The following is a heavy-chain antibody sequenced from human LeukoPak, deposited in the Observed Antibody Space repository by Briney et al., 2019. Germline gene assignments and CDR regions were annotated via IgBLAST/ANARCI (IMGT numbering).Heavy chain of an antibody. V-gene: IGHV4-4*07. CDR2: IYTSGST. Sequence: SETQSLTCTVSGGSIRSYYWSWIRQPAGKGLEWIGRIYTSGSTNYNPSLKSRVTMSVDTSKNQFSLKLSSVTAADTAVYYCARATYYYGSGSYFDYWGQGTLVTVSS. CDR1: GGSIRSYY. CDR3: ARATYYYGSGSYFDY. J-gene: IGHJ4*02. D-gene: IGHD3-10*01.